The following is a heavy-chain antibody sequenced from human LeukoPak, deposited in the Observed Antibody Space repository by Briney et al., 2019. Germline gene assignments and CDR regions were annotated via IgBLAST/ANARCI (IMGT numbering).Heavy chain of an antibody. D-gene: IGHD2-2*01. V-gene: IGHV3-33*01. Sequence: GGSLRLSCAASGFTFRSYGMHWVRQAPGKGLEWVAVIWYDGSNKYYADSVKGRFTISRDNSKNTLYLQMNSLRAEDTAVYYCARENIVVVPAAFDYWGQGTLVTVSP. CDR2: IWYDGSNK. CDR3: ARENIVVVPAAFDY. J-gene: IGHJ4*02. CDR1: GFTFRSYG.